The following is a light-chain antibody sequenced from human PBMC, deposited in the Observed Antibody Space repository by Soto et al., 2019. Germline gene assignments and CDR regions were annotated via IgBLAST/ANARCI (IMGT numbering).Light chain of an antibody. J-gene: IGKJ1*01. V-gene: IGKV1-27*01. CDR2: SAS. CDR1: RGIGNA. Sequence: DIQMTQSPSSLSAXXXDXXTXTFRPSRGIGNALAWYQQKPGTVPKLLIHSASTLQSGVPSRFSGSGSGTDFTLTISSLQPEDVASYYCQKYYSAPTFGPGTKVDIK. CDR3: QKYYSAPT.